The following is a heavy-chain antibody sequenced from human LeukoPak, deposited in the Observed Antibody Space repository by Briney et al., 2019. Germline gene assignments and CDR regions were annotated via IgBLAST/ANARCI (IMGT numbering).Heavy chain of an antibody. CDR2: IYYSGST. CDR1: GGSISSGSYY. Sequence: SETPSLTCTVSGGSISSGSYYWSWIRQPPGKGLEWIGYIYYSGSTNYNPSLKSRVTISVDTSKNQFSLKLSSVTAADTAVYYCARDARSVYSSSWYEVSYFDYWGQGTLVTVSS. CDR3: ARDARSVYSSSWYEVSYFDY. V-gene: IGHV4-61*01. J-gene: IGHJ4*02. D-gene: IGHD6-13*01.